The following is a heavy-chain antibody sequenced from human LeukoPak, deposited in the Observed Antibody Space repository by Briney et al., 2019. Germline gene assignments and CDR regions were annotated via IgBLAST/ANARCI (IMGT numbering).Heavy chain of an antibody. CDR3: ARDFLSAIDI. CDR2: ISSSSTYI. D-gene: IGHD2/OR15-2a*01. J-gene: IGHJ3*02. CDR1: GFTFSSST. Sequence: GGSLRLSCAASGFTFSSSTMTWVRQSPGKGLEWVSSISSSSTYIYYADSVKGRFIISRDNAKNSLYLQMNSLRAEDTAVFYCARDFLSAIDIWGQGTMVTVSS. V-gene: IGHV3-21*01.